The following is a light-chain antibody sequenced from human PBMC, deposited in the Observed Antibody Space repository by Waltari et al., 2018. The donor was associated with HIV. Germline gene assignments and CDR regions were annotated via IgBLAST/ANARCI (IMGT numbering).Light chain of an antibody. CDR1: NSNIGTNT. CDR2: SNN. CDR3: AAWDDSLNGLL. V-gene: IGLV1-44*01. J-gene: IGLJ2*01. Sequence: QSVLTQPPSASGTPGQRVTSSCSGNNSNIGTNTVHWYHQLPGTAPKLLIFSNNQRPSGVPDRFSGSKSGTSASLAISGLQSEDEAVYYCAAWDDSLNGLLFGGGTKLTVL.